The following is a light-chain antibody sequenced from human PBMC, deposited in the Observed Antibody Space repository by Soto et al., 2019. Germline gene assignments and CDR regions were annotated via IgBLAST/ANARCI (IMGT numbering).Light chain of an antibody. V-gene: IGLV2-8*01. CDR2: EVN. CDR3: SSYGGSGNWGV. J-gene: IGLJ3*02. CDR1: SSDVGGYNY. Sequence: QSVLTQPPSASGSPGQSVTISCTGTSSDVGGYNYVSWYQQHPGKAPKLMIYEVNKRPSGVPDRFSGSKSGNTASLTVSGLQADDEADYYCSSYGGSGNWGVFGGGTKVTVL.